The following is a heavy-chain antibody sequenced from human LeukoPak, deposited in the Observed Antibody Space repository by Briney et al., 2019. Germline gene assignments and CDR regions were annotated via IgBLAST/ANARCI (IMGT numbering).Heavy chain of an antibody. CDR1: GFTFSSYA. Sequence: GGSLRLSCAASGFTFSSYAMHWVRQAPGKGLEYVSAISSNGGSTYYANFVKGRFTISRDNSKNTLYLQMGSLRAEDMAVYYCARGEEVLGYCSSTSCYAFDYWGQGTLVTVSS. V-gene: IGHV3-64*01. J-gene: IGHJ4*02. CDR2: ISSNGGST. CDR3: ARGEEVLGYCSSTSCYAFDY. D-gene: IGHD2-2*01.